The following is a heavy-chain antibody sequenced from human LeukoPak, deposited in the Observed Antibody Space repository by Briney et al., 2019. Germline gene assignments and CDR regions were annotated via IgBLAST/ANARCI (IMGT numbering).Heavy chain of an antibody. CDR2: IKEDGSEK. CDR1: GFRFGSYW. CDR3: ARSTAGFDY. Sequence: GGSLRLSCAASGFRFGSYWIAWVRQAPGKGLEWVANIKEDGSEKYYVDSVKGRFTISRDNAKNSLSLQMSSLRVEDTAVYYCARSTAGFDYWGQGTLVTVSS. D-gene: IGHD1-1*01. V-gene: IGHV3-7*01. J-gene: IGHJ4*02.